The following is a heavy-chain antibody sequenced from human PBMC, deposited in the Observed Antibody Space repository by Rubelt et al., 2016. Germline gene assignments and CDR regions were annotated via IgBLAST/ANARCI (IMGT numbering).Heavy chain of an antibody. CDR1: GYTFTSYG. CDR3: AREAICSGGSCYVY. Sequence: QVQLVQSGAEVKKPGASVKVSCKASGYTFTSYGISWVRRAPGQGLEWMGWISAYHGNTNYAPKLQGRGTMTTDTSTSTAYMELRSLRSDDTAVYYCAREAICSGGSCYVYWGQGTLVTVSS. CDR2: ISAYHGNT. J-gene: IGHJ4*02. D-gene: IGHD2-15*01. V-gene: IGHV1-18*01.